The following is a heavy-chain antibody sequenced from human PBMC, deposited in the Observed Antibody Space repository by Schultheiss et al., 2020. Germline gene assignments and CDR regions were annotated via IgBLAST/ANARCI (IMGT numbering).Heavy chain of an antibody. D-gene: IGHD6-13*01. CDR2: IRYDGADQ. J-gene: IGHJ4*02. CDR3: AKVGLDSWYGIDN. CDR1: GFNFSGHG. Sequence: GGSLRLSCAASGFNFSGHGMHWVRQPPGKGLEWVAFIRYDGADQWYSDSVKGRFTISRDNSRNTLYLQMNSLRPGDTAKYYCAKVGLDSWYGIDNWGQGTLATVSS. V-gene: IGHV3-30*02.